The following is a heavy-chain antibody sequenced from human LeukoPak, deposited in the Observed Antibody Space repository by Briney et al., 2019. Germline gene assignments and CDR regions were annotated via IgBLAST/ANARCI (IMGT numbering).Heavy chain of an antibody. CDR2: IYYSGST. V-gene: IGHV4-39*07. CDR1: GGSISSSSYY. J-gene: IGHJ4*02. D-gene: IGHD3-10*01. CDR3: ARGSLLWFGELQYYFDY. Sequence: PSETLSLACTVSGGSISSSSYYWGWIRQPPGKGLEWIGSIYYSGSTYYNPSLKSRVTRSVDTSKNQFSLKLSSVTAADTAVYYCARGSLLWFGELQYYFDYWGQGTLVTVSS.